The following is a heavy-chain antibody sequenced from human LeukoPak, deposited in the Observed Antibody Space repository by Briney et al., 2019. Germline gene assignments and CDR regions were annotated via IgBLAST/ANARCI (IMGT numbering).Heavy chain of an antibody. CDR1: GGSFSGYY. V-gene: IGHV4-34*01. J-gene: IGHJ3*02. Sequence: KPSETLSLTCAVYGGSFSGYYWSWIRQPPGKGLEWIGEINHSGSTNYNPSLKSRVTISVDTSKNQFSLKLSSVTAADTAVYYCARGRYREAFDIWGQGTMVTVSS. D-gene: IGHD1-1*01. CDR2: INHSGST. CDR3: ARGRYREAFDI.